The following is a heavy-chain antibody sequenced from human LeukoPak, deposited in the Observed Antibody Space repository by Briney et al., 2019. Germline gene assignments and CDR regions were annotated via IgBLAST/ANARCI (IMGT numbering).Heavy chain of an antibody. CDR2: IYSGGST. V-gene: IGHV3-53*01. D-gene: IGHD6-13*01. Sequence: GGSLRLSCAASGFTVSSNYMSWVRQAPGKGLEWVSVIYSGGSTYYADSVKGRFTISRDNSKNTLYLQMNSLRAEDTAVYYCAKIGGSSWYWWFDPWGQGTLVTVSS. CDR3: AKIGGSSWYWWFDP. J-gene: IGHJ5*02. CDR1: GFTVSSNY.